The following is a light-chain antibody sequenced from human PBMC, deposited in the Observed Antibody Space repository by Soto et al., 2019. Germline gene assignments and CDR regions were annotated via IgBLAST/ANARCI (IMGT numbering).Light chain of an antibody. CDR2: AAS. CDR1: QSIGSN. J-gene: IGKJ1*01. CDR3: QQYNNWPPWT. V-gene: IGKV3-15*01. Sequence: EIVMTQSPATLSVSPGERATLSCRASQSIGSNLAWYQQKPGQAPRLLIYAASIRATDFPARFSGSGSGTEVTLPISGLQSDDFAVYFCQQYNNWPPWTFGHGTKVEIK.